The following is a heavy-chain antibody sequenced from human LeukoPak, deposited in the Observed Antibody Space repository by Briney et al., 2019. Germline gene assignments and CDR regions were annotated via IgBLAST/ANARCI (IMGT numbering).Heavy chain of an antibody. CDR2: ISSSSSYI. J-gene: IGHJ4*02. CDR1: GFTFSSYA. Sequence: GGSLRLSCAASGFTFSSYAMHWVRQAPGKGLEWVSSISSSSSYIYYADSVKGRFTISRDNAKNSLYLRMNSLRAEDTAVYYCARDRIAARPHFDYWGQGTLVTVSS. CDR3: ARDRIAARPHFDY. D-gene: IGHD6-6*01. V-gene: IGHV3-21*01.